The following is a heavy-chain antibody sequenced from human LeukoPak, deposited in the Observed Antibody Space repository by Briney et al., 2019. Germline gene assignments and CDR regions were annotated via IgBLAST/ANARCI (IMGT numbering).Heavy chain of an antibody. CDR2: ISSGSSSI. CDR3: ARGGIAARFAY. CDR1: GFTFSSYE. J-gene: IGHJ4*02. D-gene: IGHD6-6*01. V-gene: IGHV3-48*03. Sequence: GRSLRLSCAASGFTFSSYEMNWVRQAPGKGLEWVSYISSGSSSIFYADSVKGRFTISRDNAKNSLYLQMNSLRVEDTAVYYCARGGIAARFAYWGQGTLVTVSS.